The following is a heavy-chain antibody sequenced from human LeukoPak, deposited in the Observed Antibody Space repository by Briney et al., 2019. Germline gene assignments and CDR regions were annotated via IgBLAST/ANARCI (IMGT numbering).Heavy chain of an antibody. Sequence: GGSLRLPCAASGFTFSSYGMHWVRQAPGKGLEWVAVISYDGSNKYYADSVKGRFTISRDNSKNALYLQMNSLRAEDTAVYYCARPPPSCSSTSCYQHYWGQGTLVTVSS. CDR2: ISYDGSNK. CDR3: ARPPPSCSSTSCYQHY. D-gene: IGHD2-2*01. V-gene: IGHV3-30*03. J-gene: IGHJ4*02. CDR1: GFTFSSYG.